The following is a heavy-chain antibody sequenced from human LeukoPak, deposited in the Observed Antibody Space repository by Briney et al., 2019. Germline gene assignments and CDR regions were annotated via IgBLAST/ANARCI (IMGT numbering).Heavy chain of an antibody. D-gene: IGHD3-10*01. CDR2: ILYDGSNK. J-gene: IGHJ5*02. CDR1: GFTFSSYA. CDR3: ASPNAGWFGELKGGWFDP. V-gene: IGHV3-30*04. Sequence: GGSLRLSCAASGFTFSSYAMHWVREAPGKGREWVGVILYDGSNKYYADSVKGRFTLSRDNSKSTLYLQMYSLRAEDTAVYYCASPNAGWFGELKGGWFDPWGQGTLVTVSS.